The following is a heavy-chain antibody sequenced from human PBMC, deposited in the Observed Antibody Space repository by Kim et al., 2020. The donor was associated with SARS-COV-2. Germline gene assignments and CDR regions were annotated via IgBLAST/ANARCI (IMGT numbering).Heavy chain of an antibody. J-gene: IGHJ4*02. D-gene: IGHD3-3*01. V-gene: IGHV1-46*01. CDR3: ASQNDFWSGYYFSY. Sequence: AQKFQGRVTMTRDTSTSTVYMELSSLRSEDTAVYYCASQNDFWSGYYFSYWGQGTLVTVSS.